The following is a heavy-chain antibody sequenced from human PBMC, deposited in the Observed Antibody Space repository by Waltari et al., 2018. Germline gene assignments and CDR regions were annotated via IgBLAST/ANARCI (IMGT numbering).Heavy chain of an antibody. Sequence: QVQLQQWGAGLLKPSETLSLTCAVYGGSFSGYYWSWIHQPPGKGLEWIGEINHSGSTNYNPSLKSRVTISVDTSKNQFSLKLSSVTAADTAVYYCARRPYYYGSAYYYYMDVWGKGTTVTVSS. V-gene: IGHV4-34*01. CDR2: INHSGST. CDR1: GGSFSGYY. J-gene: IGHJ6*03. D-gene: IGHD3-10*01. CDR3: ARRPYYYGSAYYYYMDV.